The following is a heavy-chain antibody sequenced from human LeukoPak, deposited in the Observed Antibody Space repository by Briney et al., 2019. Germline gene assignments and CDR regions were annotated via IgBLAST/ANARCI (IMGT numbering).Heavy chain of an antibody. CDR1: GFTVSSSY. D-gene: IGHD3-9*01. CDR3: ARDHNDILTRYYYGMDV. Sequence: GGSLRLSCAASGFTVSSSYMNWVRQAPGKGLEWVSSIGSSSSYIYYADSVKGRFTISRDNAKNSLYLQMNSLRAEDTAVYYCARDHNDILTRYYYGMDVWGQGTTVTVSS. V-gene: IGHV3-21*01. CDR2: IGSSSSYI. J-gene: IGHJ6*02.